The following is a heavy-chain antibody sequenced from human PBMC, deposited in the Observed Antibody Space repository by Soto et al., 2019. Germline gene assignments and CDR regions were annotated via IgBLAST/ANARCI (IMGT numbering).Heavy chain of an antibody. V-gene: IGHV1-69*13. CDR1: GGTFSSYA. CDR2: IIPIFGTA. J-gene: IGHJ4*02. Sequence: GASVKVSCKASGGTFSSYAISWVRQAPGQGLEWMGGIIPIFGTANYAQKFQGRVTITADESTSTAYMELSSLRSEDTAVYYCARVPSGSRADCSGGSCYSLNYFDYWGQGTLVTVSS. D-gene: IGHD2-15*01. CDR3: ARVPSGSRADCSGGSCYSLNYFDY.